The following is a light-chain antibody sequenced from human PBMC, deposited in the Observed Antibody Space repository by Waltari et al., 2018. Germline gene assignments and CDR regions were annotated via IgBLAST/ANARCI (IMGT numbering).Light chain of an antibody. Sequence: SYELTQPPSVSVSPGQTARITCSGDALPRHYDYWYQQKPGQAPVLMISKDTERPSGIPERFSGSSSGTIATLTISGVQAEDEADYYCQSADSSGSYPWVFGGGTKLTVL. CDR3: QSADSSGSYPWV. J-gene: IGLJ3*02. CDR2: KDT. CDR1: ALPRHY. V-gene: IGLV3-25*03.